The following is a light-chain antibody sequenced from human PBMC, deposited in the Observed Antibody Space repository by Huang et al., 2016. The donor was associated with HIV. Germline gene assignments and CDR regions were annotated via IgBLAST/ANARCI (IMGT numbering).Light chain of an antibody. CDR1: QSVSSY. CDR3: QQRSNWPLT. Sequence: ELVLTQSPATLSLSPGERATLSCRASQSVSSYLAWYQQKPGQAPRRLIYDASNRATGIPARFSGSGSGTDFTLTISSLEPEDFAVYYCQQRSNWPLTFGPGTKVDIK. J-gene: IGKJ3*01. CDR2: DAS. V-gene: IGKV3-11*01.